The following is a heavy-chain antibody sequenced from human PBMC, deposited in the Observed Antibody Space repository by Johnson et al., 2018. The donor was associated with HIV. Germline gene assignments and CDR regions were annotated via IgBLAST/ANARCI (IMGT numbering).Heavy chain of an antibody. Sequence: VQLVESGGGLVQPGGSLRLSCAASGFTFSSYAMSWVRQAPGKGLEWVSAISGSGGSTYYADSVKGRFTISRDNAKNSLYLQMNSLRAEDTALYYCAREKGMTTIRDAFDIWGQGTMGTVSS. J-gene: IGHJ3*02. V-gene: IGHV3-23*04. CDR2: ISGSGGST. CDR3: AREKGMTTIRDAFDI. CDR1: GFTFSSYA. D-gene: IGHD5-24*01.